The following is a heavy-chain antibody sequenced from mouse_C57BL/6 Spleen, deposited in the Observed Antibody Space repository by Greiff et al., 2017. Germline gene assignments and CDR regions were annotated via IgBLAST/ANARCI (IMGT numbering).Heavy chain of an antibody. CDR2: IDPSDSYT. CDR3: ARRNYDYDWAMDY. J-gene: IGHJ4*01. Sequence: QVQLQQPGAELVRPGTSVKLSCKASGYTFTSYWMHWVKQRPGQGLEWIGVIDPSDSYTNYNQKFKGKATLTVDTSSSTAYMQLSSLTSEDSAVYYCARRNYDYDWAMDYWGQGTSVTVSS. V-gene: IGHV1-59*01. CDR1: GYTFTSYW. D-gene: IGHD2-4*01.